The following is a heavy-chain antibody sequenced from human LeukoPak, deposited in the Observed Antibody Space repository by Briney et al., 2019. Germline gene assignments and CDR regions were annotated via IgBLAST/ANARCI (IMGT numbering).Heavy chain of an antibody. J-gene: IGHJ3*02. CDR2: ISASGSLT. Sequence: PGGSLRLSCAASGFTFNTYSMNWVRQAPGKGLQWISYISASGSLTYYADSVRGRFTVSRDNAKNSLYLQMNSLRAGDTAVYYCARARHSSGWSGGAFDIWGQGTMVTVSS. CDR1: GFTFNTYS. CDR3: ARARHSSGWSGGAFDI. D-gene: IGHD6-19*01. V-gene: IGHV3-21*05.